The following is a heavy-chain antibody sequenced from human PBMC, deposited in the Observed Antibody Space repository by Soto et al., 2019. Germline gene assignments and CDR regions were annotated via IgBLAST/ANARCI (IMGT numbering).Heavy chain of an antibody. CDR2: IYPGDSDT. CDR3: ARGPPFSGTYYDFWSGYYDFDY. Sequence: GESLKISCKGSGYSFTSYWIGWVRQMPGKGLEWMGIIYPGDSDTRYSPSFQGQVTISADKSISTAYLQWSSLKASDTAMYYCARGPPFSGTYYDFWSGYYDFDYWGQGTLVTVSS. D-gene: IGHD3-3*01. J-gene: IGHJ4*02. V-gene: IGHV5-51*01. CDR1: GYSFTSYW.